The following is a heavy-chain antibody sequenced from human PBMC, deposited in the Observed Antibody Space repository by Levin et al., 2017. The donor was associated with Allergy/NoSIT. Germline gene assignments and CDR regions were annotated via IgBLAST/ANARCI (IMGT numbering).Heavy chain of an antibody. CDR3: AAMSMIGPGAFDY. J-gene: IGHJ4*02. V-gene: IGHV3-53*01. D-gene: IGHD3-22*01. CDR2: IYSGGST. CDR1: GFTVSSHY. Sequence: GESLKISCAASGFTVSSHYMSWVRQAPGKGLEWVSVIYSGGSTYYADSVKGRFTISRDNSKNTLYLQMNSLRAEDTAVYYCAAMSMIGPGAFDYWGQGTLVTVSS.